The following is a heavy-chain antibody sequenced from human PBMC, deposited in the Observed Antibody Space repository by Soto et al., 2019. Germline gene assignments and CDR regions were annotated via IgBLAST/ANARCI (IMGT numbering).Heavy chain of an antibody. CDR1: GFTFSSYG. J-gene: IGHJ4*02. Sequence: GGSLRLSCAASGFTFSSYGMHWVRQAPGKGLEWVAVIWYDGSNKYYADSVKGRFTISRDNSKNTLYLQMNSLRAEETAVYYCARESEDLTSNFDYWGQGTLVTVSS. V-gene: IGHV3-33*01. CDR3: ARESEDLTSNFDY. CDR2: IWYDGSNK.